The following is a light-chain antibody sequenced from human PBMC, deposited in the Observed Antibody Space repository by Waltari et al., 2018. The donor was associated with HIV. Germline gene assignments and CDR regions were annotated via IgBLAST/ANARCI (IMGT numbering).Light chain of an antibody. CDR2: EVT. V-gene: IGLV2-23*02. CDR1: SSDVGSYNL. Sequence: QSALTQPASVSGSPGQSITISCTGTSSDVGSYNLVSWYQQHPGKAPKLMIYEVTKRPSGVSNRFSGSKSGNTASLTISGLQAEDEGYYYCCSYAGRITSVVFGGGTKLTVL. CDR3: CSYAGRITSVV. J-gene: IGLJ2*01.